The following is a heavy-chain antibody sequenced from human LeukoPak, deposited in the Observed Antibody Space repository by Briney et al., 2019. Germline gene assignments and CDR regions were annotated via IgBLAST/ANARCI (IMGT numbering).Heavy chain of an antibody. J-gene: IGHJ4*02. CDR2: ISYDGSNK. CDR3: ASQFYGSGSFDY. Sequence: GRPLRLSCAASGFTFSNYAMHWVRQAPGKGLEWVAVISYDGSNKYYADSVKGRFTISRDNSKNTLYLQMNSLRAEDTAVYYCASQFYGSGSFDYWGQGTLVTVSS. D-gene: IGHD3-10*01. V-gene: IGHV3-30-3*01. CDR1: GFTFSNYA.